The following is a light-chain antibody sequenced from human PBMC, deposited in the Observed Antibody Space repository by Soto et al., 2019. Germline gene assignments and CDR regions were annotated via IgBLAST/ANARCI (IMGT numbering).Light chain of an antibody. CDR2: GAS. J-gene: IGKJ1*01. CDR1: QSVSSN. V-gene: IGKV3-20*01. CDR3: QQYGRSKRWT. Sequence: EIVMTQSPATLSVSPGERATLCCRSSQSVSSNLAWYQQKPGQAPRLLIHGASTRATGIPDRFSGGGTGTDFNLNISRVEPEDFAMYYCQQYGRSKRWTFGQGTKVDIK.